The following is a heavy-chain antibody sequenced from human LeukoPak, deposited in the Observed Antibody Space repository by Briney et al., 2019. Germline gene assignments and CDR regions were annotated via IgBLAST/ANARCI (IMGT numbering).Heavy chain of an antibody. V-gene: IGHV3-21*01. D-gene: IGHD6-13*01. Sequence: SGSLRLSCAASGFTFVTYTMNWVRQAPGTGLEWVSAITSGSVYMYYADSVKGRFTISRDDAKDSLYLQMDSLRAEDTAVYYCARARIAAAGTGAYDIWGQGTMVTVSS. CDR1: GFTFVTYT. J-gene: IGHJ3*02. CDR2: ITSGSVYM. CDR3: ARARIAAAGTGAYDI.